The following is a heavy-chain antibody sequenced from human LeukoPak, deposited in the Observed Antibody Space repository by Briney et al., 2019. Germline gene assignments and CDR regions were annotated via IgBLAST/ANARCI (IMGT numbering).Heavy chain of an antibody. J-gene: IGHJ4*02. CDR3: ARDPFEYDSSSYYPY. CDR2: IIPIFGTA. Sequence: SVKVSCKASGYTFTSYGISWVRQAPGQGLEWMGGIIPIFGTANYAQKFQGRVTITTDESTSTAYMELSSLRSEDTAVYYCARDPFEYDSSSYYPYWGQGTLVTVSS. D-gene: IGHD3-22*01. CDR1: GYTFTSYG. V-gene: IGHV1-69*05.